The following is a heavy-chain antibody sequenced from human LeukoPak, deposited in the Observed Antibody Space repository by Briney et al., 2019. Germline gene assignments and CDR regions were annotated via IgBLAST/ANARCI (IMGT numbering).Heavy chain of an antibody. D-gene: IGHD4-17*01. J-gene: IGHJ3*02. Sequence: GRSLRLSCAASGFTFSSYSIHWVRQAPGKGLEWVAVISYDGSNKYYADSVKGRFTISRDNAKNSLYLQMNSLRAEDTAVYYCARDHRTVWGGTFDIWGQGTMVTVSS. V-gene: IGHV3-30*03. CDR2: ISYDGSNK. CDR1: GFTFSSYS. CDR3: ARDHRTVWGGTFDI.